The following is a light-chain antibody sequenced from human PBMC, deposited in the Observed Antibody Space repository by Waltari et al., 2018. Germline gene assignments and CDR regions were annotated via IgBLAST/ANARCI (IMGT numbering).Light chain of an antibody. J-gene: IGKJ1*01. CDR3: QQYNSSPWT. Sequence: TCRASQNVSTWLAWYQQKPGKAPKLLIYRESSLESGVPSRFSGSGSGTEFTLTISSLQPDDFAIYYCQQYNSSPWTFGQGTKVEIK. CDR2: RES. V-gene: IGKV1-5*03. CDR1: QNVSTW.